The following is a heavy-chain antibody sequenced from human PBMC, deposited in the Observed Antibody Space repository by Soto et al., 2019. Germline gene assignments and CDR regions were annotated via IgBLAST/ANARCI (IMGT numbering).Heavy chain of an antibody. CDR3: ARDHCSGGSCTWFDP. CDR1: GYTFTGYA. J-gene: IGHJ5*02. CDR2: ISAYNGNT. Sequence: ASVKVSCKASGYTFTGYAMHWVRQAPGQGLEWMGWISAYNGNTNYAQKLQGRVTITTDTSTSTAYMELRSLRSDDTAVYYCARDHCSGGSCTWFDPWGQGTLVTVSS. V-gene: IGHV1-18*01. D-gene: IGHD2-15*01.